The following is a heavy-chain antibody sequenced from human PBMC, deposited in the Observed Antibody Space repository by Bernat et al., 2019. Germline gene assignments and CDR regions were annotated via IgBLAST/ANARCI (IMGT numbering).Heavy chain of an antibody. V-gene: IGHV3-23*04. Sequence: EVQLVESGGGLVQPGGSLRLSCAASGFTFSSYAMSWVRQAPGKGLEWVSAISGSGGSTYYADSLKGRFTISRDNSKNTLYLQMNSLRAEDTAVYYCAKAGNYDFWSGSPVYYYYMDVWGKGTTVTVSS. CDR2: ISGSGGST. J-gene: IGHJ6*03. CDR1: GFTFSSYA. CDR3: AKAGNYDFWSGSPVYYYYMDV. D-gene: IGHD3-3*01.